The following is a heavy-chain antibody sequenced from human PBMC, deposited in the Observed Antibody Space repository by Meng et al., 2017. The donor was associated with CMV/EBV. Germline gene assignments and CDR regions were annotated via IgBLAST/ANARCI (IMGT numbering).Heavy chain of an antibody. CDR3: GRDRTGERDQ. CDR1: GFTYSHYW. CDR2: SNTDGSFT. D-gene: IGHD7-27*01. Sequence: VQVVESGGGLVQPGVSLRLSCEDSGFTYSHYWMHWVRQVPGEVPVWVSRSNTDGSFTSYADSVKGRFTISRDNAKNTLYLHMHVLRVDDSAVYYCGRDRTGERDQWGQGTLVTVSS. V-gene: IGHV3-74*03. J-gene: IGHJ4*02.